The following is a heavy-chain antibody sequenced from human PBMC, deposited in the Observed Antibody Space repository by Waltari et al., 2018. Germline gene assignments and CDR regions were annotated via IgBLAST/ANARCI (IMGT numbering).Heavy chain of an antibody. D-gene: IGHD3-3*01. CDR3: SRTYYNFRSGQRRDTFHI. CDR1: GASIASSNYY. CDR2: IYYTGST. V-gene: IGHV4-39*01. Sequence: QLQLQESGPGLVKPSEPLSLTCSVSGASIASSNYYWGWVRQPPGKGLEWIGSIYYTGSTYYNPSLKSRVAFSVDTSRNQFSLKLTSVTAADTAIYYCSRTYYNFRSGQRRDTFHIWGPGTMVPVSS. J-gene: IGHJ3*02.